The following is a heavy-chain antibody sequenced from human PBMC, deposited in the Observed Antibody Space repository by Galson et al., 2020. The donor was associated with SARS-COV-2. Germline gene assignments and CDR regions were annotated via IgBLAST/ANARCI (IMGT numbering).Heavy chain of an antibody. V-gene: IGHV4-34*01. CDR2: INHSGST. CDR3: ARPNWCSRASCYTEYVQQ. J-gene: IGHJ1*01. D-gene: IGHD2-2*01. Sequence: SETLSLPCAVYGWSFNGYYWTWVRQPPGKGLEWIGEINHSGSTKYNPSPKSRVTISVDTSKNQFSLKLRSVTAADTAVYYCARPNWCSRASCYTEYVQQGGQGTLVTVSS. CDR1: GWSFNGYY.